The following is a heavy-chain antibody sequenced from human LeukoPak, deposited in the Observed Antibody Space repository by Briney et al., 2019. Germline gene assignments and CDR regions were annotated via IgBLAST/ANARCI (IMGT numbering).Heavy chain of an antibody. CDR2: IYYSGST. CDR3: ARGRVAAQRAMGPNWFDP. CDR1: GGSFSGYY. D-gene: IGHD6-6*01. V-gene: IGHV4-59*01. Sequence: PSETLSLTCAVYGGSFSGYYWSWIRQPPGKGLEWIGYIYYSGSTNYNPSLKSRVTISVDTSKNQFSLKLSSVTAADTAVYYCARGRVAAQRAMGPNWFDPWGQGTLVTVSS. J-gene: IGHJ5*02.